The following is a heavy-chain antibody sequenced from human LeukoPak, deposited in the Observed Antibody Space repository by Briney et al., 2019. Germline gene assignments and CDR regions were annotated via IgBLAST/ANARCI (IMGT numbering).Heavy chain of an antibody. CDR1: GYTLPELS. Sequence: VKVSCQVSGYTLPELSMHWVRPAPGKGLEWMGGFDPEDGETIYAQKFQGRVTMTEDTSTDTAYMELSSLRSEDTAVYYCATSVHGEETNFDYWGQGTLVTVSS. CDR2: FDPEDGET. J-gene: IGHJ4*02. V-gene: IGHV1-24*01. CDR3: ATSVHGEETNFDY. D-gene: IGHD1-1*01.